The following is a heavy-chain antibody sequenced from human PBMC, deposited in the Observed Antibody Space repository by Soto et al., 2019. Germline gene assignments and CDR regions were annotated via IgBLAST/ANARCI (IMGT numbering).Heavy chain of an antibody. CDR2: IYYSGST. J-gene: IGHJ4*02. CDR1: GGSISSYY. V-gene: IGHV4-59*01. D-gene: IGHD4-17*01. Sequence: KLPETLSLTCTVSGGSISSYYWSWIRQPPGKGLEWIGYIYYSGSTNYNPSLKSRVTISVDTSKNQFSLKLSSVTAADTAVYYCARMDYGEQADYWGQGTLVTVSS. CDR3: ARMDYGEQADY.